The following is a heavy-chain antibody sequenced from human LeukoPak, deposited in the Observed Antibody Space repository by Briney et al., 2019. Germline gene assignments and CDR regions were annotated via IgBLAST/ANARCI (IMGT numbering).Heavy chain of an antibody. CDR2: ISGSGGST. J-gene: IGHJ4*02. CDR1: GFTFNSYI. V-gene: IGHV3-23*01. D-gene: IGHD5-24*01. Sequence: PGGSLRLSCAASGFTFNSYIMSWVRQAPGKGLEWVSAISGSGGSTYYADSVKGRFTISRDNSKNTLYLQMNSLRAEDTAVYYCAKDLKMTNYFDYWGQGTLVTVSS. CDR3: AKDLKMTNYFDY.